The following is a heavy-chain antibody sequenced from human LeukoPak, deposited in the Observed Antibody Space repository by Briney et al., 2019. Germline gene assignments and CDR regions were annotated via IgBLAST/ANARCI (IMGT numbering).Heavy chain of an antibody. V-gene: IGHV1-18*01. D-gene: IGHD3-22*01. CDR2: ISAYNGNT. CDR1: GYTFTSYG. CDR3: ARGLATTYDSSGYYFPDAFDI. Sequence: ASVKVSCKASGYTFTSYGISWVRQAPGQGLEWMGWISAYNGNTNYAQKLQGRVTMTTDTSTSTAYMELRSLRSDDTAVYYCARGLATTYDSSGYYFPDAFDIWGQGTMVTVSS. J-gene: IGHJ3*02.